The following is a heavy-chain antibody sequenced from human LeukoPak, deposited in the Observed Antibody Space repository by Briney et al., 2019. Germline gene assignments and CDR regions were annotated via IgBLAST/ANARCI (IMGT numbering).Heavy chain of an antibody. Sequence: ASVKVSCKAFGYTFTSNYMHWVRQAPGQGPEWMGVISPSGGSTTYAQKFQGRVTLTRDMSTSTDYLELSSLRSEDTAVYYCARGSGLPRAAAGVWGQGTLVTVSS. CDR3: ARGSGLPRAAAGV. V-gene: IGHV1-46*01. J-gene: IGHJ4*02. D-gene: IGHD6-13*01. CDR2: ISPSGGST. CDR1: GYTFTSNY.